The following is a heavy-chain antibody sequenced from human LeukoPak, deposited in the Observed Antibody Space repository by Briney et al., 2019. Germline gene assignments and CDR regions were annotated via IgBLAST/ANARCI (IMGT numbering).Heavy chain of an antibody. CDR2: ISGSGVST. J-gene: IGHJ4*02. D-gene: IGHD3-3*01. CDR1: GFSFSSYA. Sequence: GGSLRLSCAASGFSFSSYAMSWVRQAPGKGLEWVSVISGSGVSTYYADSVKGRFTISRHNSKNTLYLQMNNLRAEDTAVYYCAKAWYYDFWSGYPAVDYWGQGTLVTVSS. V-gene: IGHV3-23*01. CDR3: AKAWYYDFWSGYPAVDY.